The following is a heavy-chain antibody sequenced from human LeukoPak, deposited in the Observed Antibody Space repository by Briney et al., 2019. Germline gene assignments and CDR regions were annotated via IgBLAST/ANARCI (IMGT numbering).Heavy chain of an antibody. D-gene: IGHD2-21*02. CDR1: GFTFSSYA. CDR2: ISGSGGST. J-gene: IGHJ4*02. V-gene: IGHV3-23*01. Sequence: PGGSLRLSCAASGFTFSSYAMSWVRLAPGKGLEWVSAISGSGGSTYYADSVKGRFTISRDNSKNTLYLQMNSLRAEDTAVYYCAKDQDPYCGGDCYSVDFDYWGQGTLVTVSS. CDR3: AKDQDPYCGGDCYSVDFDY.